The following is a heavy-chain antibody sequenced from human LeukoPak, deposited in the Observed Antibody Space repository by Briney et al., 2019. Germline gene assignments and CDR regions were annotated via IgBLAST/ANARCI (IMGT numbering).Heavy chain of an antibody. D-gene: IGHD3-3*01. Sequence: PGGSLRLSCAASGFTFSNYAMHWIRQAPGKGLEWVSSISSGGGTIYYADSVKGRFTISRDNAKNSLYLQINSLRAEDTAVYFCARVLREWLLFGWFDPWGQGTLVTVSS. CDR1: GFTFSNYA. CDR3: ARVLREWLLFGWFDP. V-gene: IGHV3-11*01. J-gene: IGHJ5*02. CDR2: ISSGGGTI.